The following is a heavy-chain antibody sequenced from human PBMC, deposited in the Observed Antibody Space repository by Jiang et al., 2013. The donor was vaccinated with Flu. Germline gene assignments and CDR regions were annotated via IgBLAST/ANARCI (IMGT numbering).Heavy chain of an antibody. CDR3: ARESSGSYYAPSRLDY. V-gene: IGHV6-1*01. CDR2: TYYRSKWYN. J-gene: IGHJ4*02. CDR1: SVSSNSAA. D-gene: IGHD1-26*01. Sequence: SVSSNSAAWNWIRQSPSRGLEWLGRTYYRSKWYNDYAVSVKSRITINPDTSKNQFSLQLNSVTPEDTAVYYCARESSGSYYAPSRLDYWGQGTLVTVSS.